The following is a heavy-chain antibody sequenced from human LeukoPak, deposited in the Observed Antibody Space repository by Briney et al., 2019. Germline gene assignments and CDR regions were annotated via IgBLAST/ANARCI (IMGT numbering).Heavy chain of an antibody. V-gene: IGHV1-24*01. D-gene: IGHD6-13*01. CDR2: FDPEDGET. J-gene: IGHJ6*02. Sequence: ASVKVSCKVSGYTLTELSMNWVRQAPGKGLEWMGGFDPEDGETIYAQKFQGRVTMTRNTSISTAYMELSSLRSEDTAVYYCARGPPYSNYYYGMDVWGQGTTVTVSS. CDR1: GYTLTELS. CDR3: ARGPPYSNYYYGMDV.